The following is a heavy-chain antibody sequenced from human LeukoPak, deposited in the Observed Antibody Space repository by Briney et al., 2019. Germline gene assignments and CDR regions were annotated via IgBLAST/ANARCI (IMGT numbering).Heavy chain of an antibody. CDR1: GYTFTNYY. Sequence: ASVKVSCKASGYTFTNYYIHWVRQAPGHGLERMGVINPSGGSASYAQKFQGRVTVTRDTSTSTVYMELRSLRSEDTAVYYCAREGYRSRAFSFDYWGQGTLVTVSS. J-gene: IGHJ4*02. D-gene: IGHD5-18*01. CDR3: AREGYRSRAFSFDY. CDR2: INPSGGSA. V-gene: IGHV1-46*01.